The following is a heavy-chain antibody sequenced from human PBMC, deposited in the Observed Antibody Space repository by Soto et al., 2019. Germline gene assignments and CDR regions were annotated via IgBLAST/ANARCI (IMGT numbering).Heavy chain of an antibody. Sequence: SVKVSCKASGFTFTSSAVQWVRQARGQRLEWIGWIVVGSGNTNYAQKFQERVTITRDMSTSTAYMELSSLRSEDTAVYYCAADDEGGTTFDPWGRGTLVTVSS. CDR3: AADDEGGTTFDP. D-gene: IGHD1-7*01. CDR2: IVVGSGNT. CDR1: GFTFTSSA. V-gene: IGHV1-58*01. J-gene: IGHJ5*02.